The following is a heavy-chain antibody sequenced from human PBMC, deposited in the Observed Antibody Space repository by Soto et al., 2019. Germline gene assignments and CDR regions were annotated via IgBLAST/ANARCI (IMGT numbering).Heavy chain of an antibody. CDR1: GFTFSSYA. J-gene: IGHJ5*02. CDR2: ISYDGSNK. V-gene: IGHV3-30-3*01. Sequence: GGSLRLSCAASGFTFSSYAMHWVRQAPGKGLEWVAVISYDGSNKYYADSVKGRFTISRDNSKNTLYLQMNSLRAEDTAVYYCARDSPRYWFDPWGQGTLVTVSS. CDR3: ARDSPRYWFDP.